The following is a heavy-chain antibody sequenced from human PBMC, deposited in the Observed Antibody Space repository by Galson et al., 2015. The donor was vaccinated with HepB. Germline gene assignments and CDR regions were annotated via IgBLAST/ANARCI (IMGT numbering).Heavy chain of an antibody. D-gene: IGHD3-10*02. CDR3: ARDSYLRRRGYFHH. J-gene: IGHJ1*01. CDR1: GFTFSVYA. Sequence: SLRLSCAASGFTFSVYAMHWVRQAPGKGLEWVATISDDGSAKFYADSVKGRFTISRDNSKNTLYLRMNSLRSDDTAVYYCARDSYLRRRGYFHHWGQGTLVTVSS. V-gene: IGHV3-30*04. CDR2: ISDDGSAK.